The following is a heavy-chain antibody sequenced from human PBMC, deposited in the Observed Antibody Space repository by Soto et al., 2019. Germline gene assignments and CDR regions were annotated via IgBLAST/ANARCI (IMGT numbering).Heavy chain of an antibody. V-gene: IGHV5-51*01. CDR3: ARQRIEAAFDAFDI. J-gene: IGHJ3*02. Sequence: GESLKISCKASGYNVNIYWSGWVRQMPGKGLEWMGVVYPDDSDTRYSPSFQGQVTISADKSNTTAYLQWSGLKASDTSMYYCARQRIEAAFDAFDIWGQGTMVTVSS. CDR2: VYPDDSDT. D-gene: IGHD6-25*01. CDR1: GYNVNIYW.